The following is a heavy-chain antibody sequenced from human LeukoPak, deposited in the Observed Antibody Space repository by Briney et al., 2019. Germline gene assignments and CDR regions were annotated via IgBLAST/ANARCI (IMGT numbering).Heavy chain of an antibody. J-gene: IGHJ3*02. CDR1: GFTFSSYS. Sequence: GGSLRLSCAASGFTFSSYSMNWVRQAPGKGLEWVSSISSSSSYIYYADSVKGRFTFSRDNAKNSLYLQMNSLRAEDTAVYYCARDREGATFSAFDIWGQGTMVTVSS. CDR3: ARDREGATFSAFDI. CDR2: ISSSSSYI. D-gene: IGHD1-26*01. V-gene: IGHV3-21*01.